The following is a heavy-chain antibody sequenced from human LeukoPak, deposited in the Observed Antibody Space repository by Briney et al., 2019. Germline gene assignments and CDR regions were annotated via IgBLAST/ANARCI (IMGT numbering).Heavy chain of an antibody. CDR1: GYTFTSYA. CDR3: ARAGSSSWYWYFDL. J-gene: IGHJ2*01. D-gene: IGHD6-13*01. CDR2: INAVNGNT. V-gene: IGHV1-3*01. Sequence: GASVKVSCKASGYTFTSYAMHWVRQAPGQRLEWMGWINAVNGNTKYSQKFQGRVTITRDTSASTAYMELSSLRSEDTAVYYCARAGSSSWYWYFDLWGRGTLVTVSS.